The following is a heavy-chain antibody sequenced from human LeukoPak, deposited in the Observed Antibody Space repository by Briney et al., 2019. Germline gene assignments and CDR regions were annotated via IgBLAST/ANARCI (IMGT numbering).Heavy chain of an antibody. D-gene: IGHD1-1*01. V-gene: IGHV3-48*04. CDR1: GFTFSDYS. CDR2: IGISSGNT. CDR3: ARDHNYAFDN. J-gene: IGHJ4*02. Sequence: GGSLKLSCVASGFTFSDYSLNWVRQAPGKGLEWISYIGISSGNTKYADSVKGRFTISGDNAKNSLYLQMNSLRVEDTAVYYCARDHNYAFDNWGQGTLVTVSS.